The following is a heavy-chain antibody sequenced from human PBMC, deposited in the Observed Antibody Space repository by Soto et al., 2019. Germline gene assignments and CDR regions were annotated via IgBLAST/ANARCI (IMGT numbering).Heavy chain of an antibody. CDR2: INHSGST. CDR3: ARFEVGATTLDAFDI. Sequence: TLSLTCAVYGGSFRGYYWSCIRQPPGKGLEWIGEINHSGSTNYNPSLKSRVTISVDTSKNQFSLKLSSVTAADTAVYYCARFEVGATTLDAFDIWGQGTMVTVSS. CDR1: GGSFRGYY. J-gene: IGHJ3*02. D-gene: IGHD1-26*01. V-gene: IGHV4-34*01.